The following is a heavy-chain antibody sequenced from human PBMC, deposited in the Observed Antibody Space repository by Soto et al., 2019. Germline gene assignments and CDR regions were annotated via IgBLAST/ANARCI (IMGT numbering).Heavy chain of an antibody. CDR1: GDSIGGVGY. V-gene: IGHV4-31*03. J-gene: IGHJ4*02. CDR2: ISSSGST. CDR3: ARGVSKMSPAYNQRPPYYFDY. Sequence: SETLSLTCTVSGDSIGGVGYWSWIRQFPGRGLEWIGCISSSGSTYYNPALNNRISLSLDTSKNQFSLSLRSVTAADTAVFYCARGVSKMSPAYNQRPPYYFDYWGQGTLVTVSS. D-gene: IGHD1-1*01.